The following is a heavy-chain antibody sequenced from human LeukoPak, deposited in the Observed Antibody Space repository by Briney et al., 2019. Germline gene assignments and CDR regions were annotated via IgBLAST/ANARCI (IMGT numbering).Heavy chain of an antibody. J-gene: IGHJ4*01. CDR3: ASRVYGLGSFNY. D-gene: IGHD3-10*01. Sequence: NPSETLSLTCTVSGDSISSTSYYWDWIRQPPGKGLEWIGSIYNSGTTYYNPSLKSRVTISVDTSKNQFSLKVSSVTAADTAVYYCASRVYGLGSFNYWGQGTLVTVS. CDR2: IYNSGTT. V-gene: IGHV4-39*01. CDR1: GDSISSTSYY.